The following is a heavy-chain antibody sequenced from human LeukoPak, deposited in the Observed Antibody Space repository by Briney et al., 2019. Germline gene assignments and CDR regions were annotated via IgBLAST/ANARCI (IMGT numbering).Heavy chain of an antibody. Sequence: SETLSLTCTVSGGSISSSSYYWGWIRQPPGKGLEWIGSIYYSGSTYYNPSLKSRVTISVDTSKNQFSLKLSSVTAADTAVYYCAKDPVNYDYSPNWFDPWGQGTLVTVSS. CDR1: GGSISSSSYY. CDR2: IYYSGST. D-gene: IGHD4-11*01. V-gene: IGHV4-39*07. CDR3: AKDPVNYDYSPNWFDP. J-gene: IGHJ5*02.